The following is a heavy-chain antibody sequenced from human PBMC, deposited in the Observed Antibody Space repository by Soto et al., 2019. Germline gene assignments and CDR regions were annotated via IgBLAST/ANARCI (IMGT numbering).Heavy chain of an antibody. V-gene: IGHV4-34*01. J-gene: IGHJ5*02. CDR1: GGSFSGYY. CDR3: ARGGRGYSYGYLRNWFDP. Sequence: QVQLQQWGAGLLKPSETLSLTCAVYGGSFSGYYWSWIRQPPGKGLEWIGEINHSGSTNYNPSLKSRVTISVDTYKNQFSLKLSSVTAADTAVYYCARGGRGYSYGYLRNWFDPWGQGTLVTVSS. CDR2: INHSGST. D-gene: IGHD5-18*01.